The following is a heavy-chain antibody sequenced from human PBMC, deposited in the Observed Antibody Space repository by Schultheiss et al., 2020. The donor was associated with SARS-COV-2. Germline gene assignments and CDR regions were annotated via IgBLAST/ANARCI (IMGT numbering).Heavy chain of an antibody. CDR3: AKDGPGIAAAATGDYFDY. J-gene: IGHJ4*02. CDR1: GFTFSSYA. D-gene: IGHD6-13*01. CDR2: ISGSGGST. V-gene: IGHV3-23*01. Sequence: GESLKISCAASGFTFSSYAMSWVRQAPGKGLEWVSAISGSGGSTYYADSVKGRFTISRDNSKNTLYLQMNSLRAEDTAVYYCAKDGPGIAAAATGDYFDYWGQGTLVTVSS.